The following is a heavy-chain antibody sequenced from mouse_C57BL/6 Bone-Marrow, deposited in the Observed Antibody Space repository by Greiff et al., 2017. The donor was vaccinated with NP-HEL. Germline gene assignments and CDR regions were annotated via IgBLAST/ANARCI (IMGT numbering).Heavy chain of an antibody. CDR3: ARGHGYMDY. CDR2: ISYDGSN. CDR1: GYSITSGYY. Sequence: EVKLVESGPGLVKPSQSLSLTCSVTGYSITSGYYWNWIRQFPGNKLEWMGYISYDGSNNSNPSLKNRISITRDTSKNQFFLKLNSVTTEDTATYYCARGHGYMDYWGQGTSVTVSS. J-gene: IGHJ4*01. V-gene: IGHV3-6*01.